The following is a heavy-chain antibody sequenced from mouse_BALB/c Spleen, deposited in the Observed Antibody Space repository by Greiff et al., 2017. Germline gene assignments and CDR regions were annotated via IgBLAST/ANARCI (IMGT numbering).Heavy chain of an antibody. Sequence: EVQLQQSGPSLVKPSQTLSLTCSVTGDSITSGYWNWIRNFPGNKLEYMGYISYSGSTYYNPSLKSRISITRDTSKNQYYLQLNSVTTEDTATYDCARTMSTTEAMDYWGQGTTVTVSS. CDR1: GDSITSGY. J-gene: IGHJ4*01. CDR2: ISYSGST. V-gene: IGHV3-8*02. D-gene: IGHD2-4*01. CDR3: ARTMSTTEAMDY.